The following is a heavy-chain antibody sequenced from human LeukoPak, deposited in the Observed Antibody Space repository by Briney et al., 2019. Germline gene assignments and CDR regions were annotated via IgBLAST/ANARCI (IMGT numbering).Heavy chain of an antibody. Sequence: GRSLILSCAASGFTLANYGMHWVRQAPGKGLDWVALIWDDGNNKYYADSVKGRFTISRDKSKNTLYLQMNSLRAEDTAVYYCARDNGEWRLNWFDHWGQGTLVTVSS. CDR2: IWDDGNNK. CDR3: ARDNGEWRLNWFDH. D-gene: IGHD2-8*01. CDR1: GFTLANYG. J-gene: IGHJ5*02. V-gene: IGHV3-33*01.